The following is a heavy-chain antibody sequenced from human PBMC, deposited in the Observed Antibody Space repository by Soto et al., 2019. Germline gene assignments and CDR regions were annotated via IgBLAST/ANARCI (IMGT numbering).Heavy chain of an antibody. V-gene: IGHV3-30*18. CDR1: GFTFSSYG. CDR2: ISYDGSNK. J-gene: IGHJ6*02. D-gene: IGHD2-15*01. CDR3: AEILNCSGGSCPRTYYYYYYGMDV. Sequence: GGSLRLSCAASGFTFSSYGMHWVRQAPGKGLEWVAVISYDGSNKYYADSVKGRFTISRDNSKNTLYLQMNSLRAEDTAVYYCAEILNCSGGSCPRTYYYYYYGMDVWGQGTTVTVSS.